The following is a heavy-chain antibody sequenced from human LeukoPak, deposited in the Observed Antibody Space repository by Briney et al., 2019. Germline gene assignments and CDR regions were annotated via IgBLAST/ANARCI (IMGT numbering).Heavy chain of an antibody. Sequence: SVKVSCKASGGTFSSYAISWVRQAPGQGLEWMGRIIPILGIANYAQKFQGRVTITADKSTSTAYMELSSLRSDDTAVYYCATRDPYGSGSYYGYWGQGTLVTVSS. J-gene: IGHJ4*02. CDR2: IIPILGIA. V-gene: IGHV1-69*04. CDR3: ATRDPYGSGSYYGY. D-gene: IGHD3-10*01. CDR1: GGTFSSYA.